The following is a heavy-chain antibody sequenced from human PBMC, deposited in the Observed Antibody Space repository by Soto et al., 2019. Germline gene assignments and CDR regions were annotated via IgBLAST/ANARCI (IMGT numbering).Heavy chain of an antibody. D-gene: IGHD4-4*01. Sequence: QVQMVESGGGVVHPERSLRLSCSASEFTFSSYAMHWVCQAPGKGLEWVAGISYDGGHKFYGDSVRGRFTISRDSSKTTVFLQMNSLRPEDTAAYYCARVKTDYSNPRGPFFFYGMDVWGQGTTVTVSS. CDR2: ISYDGGHK. J-gene: IGHJ6*02. CDR3: ARVKTDYSNPRGPFFFYGMDV. CDR1: EFTFSSYA. V-gene: IGHV3-30-3*01.